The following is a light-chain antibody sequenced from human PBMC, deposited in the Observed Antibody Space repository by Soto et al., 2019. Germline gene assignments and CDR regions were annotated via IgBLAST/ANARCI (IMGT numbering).Light chain of an antibody. J-gene: IGKJ5*01. CDR1: QSISSY. CDR3: QQYNQYSVT. CDR2: KAS. Sequence: DIQMTQSPSSLSASVGDRVTITCLASQSISSYLNWYQQKPGKAPKLLIYKASTLKSGVPSRFSGSGSGTEFTLTITSLQPDDFATYYCQQYNQYSVTFGQGTRLEI. V-gene: IGKV1-5*03.